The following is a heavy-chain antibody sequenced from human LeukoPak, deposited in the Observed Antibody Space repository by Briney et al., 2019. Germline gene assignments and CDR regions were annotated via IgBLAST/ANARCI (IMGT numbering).Heavy chain of an antibody. V-gene: IGHV4-39*07. D-gene: IGHD5-12*01. CDR2: IYYSGST. J-gene: IGHJ3*02. CDR1: GGSISSSSYY. CDR3: ARDGIWEYSGKSKSAFDI. Sequence: PSETLSLTCTVSGGSISSSSYYWGWIRQPPGKGLEWIGSIYYSGSTYYNPPLKSRVTISVDTSKNQFSLKLSSVTAADTAVYYCARDGIWEYSGKSKSAFDIWGQGTMVTVSS.